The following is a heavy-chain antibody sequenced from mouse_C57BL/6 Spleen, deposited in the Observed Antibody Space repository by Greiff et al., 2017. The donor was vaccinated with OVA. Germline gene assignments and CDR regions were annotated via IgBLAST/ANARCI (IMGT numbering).Heavy chain of an antibody. CDR3: ARQSLYVRYFDV. CDR2: IHPNSGST. CDR1: GYTFTSYW. J-gene: IGHJ1*03. Sequence: VQLQQPGAELVKPGASVKLSCKASGYTFTSYWMHWVKQRPGQGLEWIGMIHPNSGSTNYNEKFKSKATLTVDKSSSTAYMQLSSLTSEDSAVYYCARQSLYVRYFDVWGTGTTVTVAS. V-gene: IGHV1-64*01. D-gene: IGHD6-2*01.